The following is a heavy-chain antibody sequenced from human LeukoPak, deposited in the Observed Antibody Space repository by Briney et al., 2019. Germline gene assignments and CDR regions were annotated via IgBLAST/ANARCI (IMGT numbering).Heavy chain of an antibody. CDR2: LYYSGST. J-gene: IGHJ4*02. CDR1: GGSISSSTFY. D-gene: IGHD3-10*01. V-gene: IGHV4-39*07. CDR3: ARDRVLILGTNYYGSGSYFDY. Sequence: SETLSLTCTVSGGSISSSTFYWGWIRQPPGKGLEWIGSLYYSGSTYYNPSLKSRVTISVDTSKNQFSLKLSSVTAADTAVYYCARDRVLILGTNYYGSGSYFDYWGQGTLVTVSS.